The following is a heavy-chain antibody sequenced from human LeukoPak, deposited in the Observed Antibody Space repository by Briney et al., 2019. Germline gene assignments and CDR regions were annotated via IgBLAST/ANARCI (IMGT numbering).Heavy chain of an antibody. V-gene: IGHV3-23*01. J-gene: IGHJ4*02. CDR2: ISGSGGST. Sequence: PGGTLRLSCAASGFTFSSYAMSWVRQAPGKGLEWVSAISGSGGSTYYADSVKGRFTISRDNSKNTLYLQMNSLRAEDTAVYYCAKGGTMIVVVITPYFDYWGQGTLVTVSS. CDR3: AKGGTMIVVVITPYFDY. CDR1: GFTFSSYA. D-gene: IGHD3-22*01.